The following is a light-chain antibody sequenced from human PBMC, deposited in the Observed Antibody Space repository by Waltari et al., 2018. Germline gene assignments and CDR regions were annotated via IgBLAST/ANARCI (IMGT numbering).Light chain of an antibody. CDR1: QSVGRT. V-gene: IGKV3-20*01. CDR3: QKYGTRPAT. CDR2: DAS. J-gene: IGKJ1*01. Sequence: EIVLTQSPASLSLSPGDRATLSCRASQSVGRTVAWYQQRPGQAPRLLIYDASSRATGIPDRFSGSGSGTDFSLTISRLEPEDFAVYYCQKYGTRPATFGQGTKVEVK.